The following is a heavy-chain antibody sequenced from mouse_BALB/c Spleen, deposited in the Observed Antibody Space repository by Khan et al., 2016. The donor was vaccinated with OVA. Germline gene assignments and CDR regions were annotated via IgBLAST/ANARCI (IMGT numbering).Heavy chain of an antibody. Sequence: QVQLQQSGAELARPGASVKLSCKASGYTFTSYWMQWVKQRPGQGLEWIGAIYPGDGDTRYTQKFKGKATLTADKSSSTAYMQLSSLASEDSAVYYCARSTMITTEFAYWGQGTLVTVSA. J-gene: IGHJ3*01. CDR2: IYPGDGDT. V-gene: IGHV1-87*01. CDR3: ARSTMITTEFAY. D-gene: IGHD2-4*01. CDR1: GYTFTSYW.